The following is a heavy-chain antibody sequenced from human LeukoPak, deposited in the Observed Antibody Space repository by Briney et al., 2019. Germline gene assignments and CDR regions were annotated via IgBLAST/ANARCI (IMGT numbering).Heavy chain of an antibody. CDR1: GFTFSSYA. Sequence: GRSLRLSCAASGFTFSSYAMHWVRQAPGKGLEWVAVISYDGSNKYYADSVKGRFTISRDNSKNTLYLQMNSLRAEDTAVYYCARDYYPRMAVAGTGPFDYWGQGTLVTVSS. J-gene: IGHJ4*02. D-gene: IGHD6-19*01. CDR3: ARDYYPRMAVAGTGPFDY. CDR2: ISYDGSNK. V-gene: IGHV3-30*04.